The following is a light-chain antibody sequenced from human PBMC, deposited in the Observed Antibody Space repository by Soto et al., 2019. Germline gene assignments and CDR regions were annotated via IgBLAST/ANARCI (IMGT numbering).Light chain of an antibody. CDR1: QSVSSSF. Sequence: EIVLTQSPGTLSLSPGERATLSCRASQSVSSSFLAWYQQKVGQAPRLLIYGASSRATGIPDRFSGSGSGTDFTLTISRLEPEDFAVYYCQQYGNSPQTFGQGTKVDIK. CDR3: QQYGNSPQT. CDR2: GAS. V-gene: IGKV3-20*01. J-gene: IGKJ1*01.